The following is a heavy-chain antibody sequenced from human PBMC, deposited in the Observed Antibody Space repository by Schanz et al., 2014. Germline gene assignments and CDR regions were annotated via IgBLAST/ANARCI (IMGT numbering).Heavy chain of an antibody. Sequence: EVHLVESGGGLVQPGGSLRLSCAASGTTFSSHSFNWVRQAPGKGLEWISYITYNGGTIYYADSVKGRFTISRDNAKNSLYLEMNSLRAEDTALYDCARDRRNADLDYWGQGTLVTGSS. CDR3: ARDRRNADLDY. CDR2: ITYNGGTI. V-gene: IGHV3-48*01. J-gene: IGHJ4*02. CDR1: GTTFSSHS. D-gene: IGHD1-1*01.